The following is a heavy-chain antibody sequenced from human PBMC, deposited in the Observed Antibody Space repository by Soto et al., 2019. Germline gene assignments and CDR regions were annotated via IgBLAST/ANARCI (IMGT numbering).Heavy chain of an antibody. CDR1: GYTFTSYG. Sequence: QVQLVQSGAEVKKPGASVKVSCKASGYTFTSYGISWVRQAPGQGLEWMGGISAYNGNTKYAQKLQGRVTMTTATATSTADMELRSLRSDDTAVYYCAREPNYFDYWGQGTLVTVSS. V-gene: IGHV1-18*01. CDR2: ISAYNGNT. CDR3: AREPNYFDY. J-gene: IGHJ4*02.